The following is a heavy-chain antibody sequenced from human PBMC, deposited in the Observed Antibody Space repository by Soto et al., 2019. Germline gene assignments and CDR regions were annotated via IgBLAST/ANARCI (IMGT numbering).Heavy chain of an antibody. Sequence: QAPLVPSGVEVTKPGSSVKVSCKASGYTFMSYPITWVRQAPGQGLEWMGWINPYNGDTKNAQKFQGRFTMTTDTPTTTACTARTSLGSGDMAVYFIARPHFVGYGLWGQGALVTVSS. V-gene: IGHV1-18*03. CDR1: GYTFMSYP. CDR3: ARPHFVGYGL. CDR2: INPYNGDT. D-gene: IGHD3-3*02. J-gene: IGHJ5*02.